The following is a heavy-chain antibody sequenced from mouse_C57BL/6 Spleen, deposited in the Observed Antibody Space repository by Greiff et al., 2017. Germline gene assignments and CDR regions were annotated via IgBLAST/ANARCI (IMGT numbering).Heavy chain of an antibody. CDR3: ARWGLLREDWFAY. CDR1: GYTFTSYW. V-gene: IGHV1-55*01. D-gene: IGHD2-3*01. Sequence: QVQLQQPGAELVKPGASVQMSCKASGYTFTSYWITWVKQRPGQGLEWIGDIYPGSGSTNYNEKFKSKATLTVDPSSSTAYMQLSSLTSEDSAVYYCARWGLLREDWFAYWGQGTLVTVSA. J-gene: IGHJ3*01. CDR2: IYPGSGST.